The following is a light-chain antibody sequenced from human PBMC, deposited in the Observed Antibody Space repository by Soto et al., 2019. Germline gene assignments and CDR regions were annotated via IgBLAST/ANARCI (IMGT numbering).Light chain of an antibody. CDR1: QSVGSN. CDR3: HQYNNWPPA. CDR2: GAS. J-gene: IGKJ2*01. V-gene: IGKV3-15*01. Sequence: EIVMTQSPATLSVSPGERATLSCRASQSVGSNLAWYQQKPGQAPRLLIYGASTRATVIPARFSGSGSGTEFTLTISSLQSEDLAVYYCHQYNNWPPAFGQGTKLEIK.